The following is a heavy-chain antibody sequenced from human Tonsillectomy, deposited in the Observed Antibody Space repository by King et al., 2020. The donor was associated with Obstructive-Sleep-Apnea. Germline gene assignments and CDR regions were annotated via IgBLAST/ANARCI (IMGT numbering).Heavy chain of an antibody. CDR3: ASLMAAAGTNYYYDMDV. V-gene: IGHV4-34*01. D-gene: IGHD6-13*01. CDR2: INHSGST. CDR1: GGSFSDFY. Sequence: VQLQQWGAGLLKPSETLSLPCAVYGGSFSDFYWSWIRQPPGKGLEWIGEINHSGSTNYNPSLKRRVTISVDTSKIQFSLKLSSVTAADTAAYYCASLMAAAGTNYYYDMDVWGQGTTVTVSS. J-gene: IGHJ6*02.